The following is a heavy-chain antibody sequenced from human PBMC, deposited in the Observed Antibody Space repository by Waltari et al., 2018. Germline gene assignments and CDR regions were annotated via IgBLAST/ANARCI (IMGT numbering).Heavy chain of an antibody. CDR2: IYYSGST. Sequence: QVQLQESGPGLVKPSETLSLTCTVSGGSISSYYWSWIRQPPGKGLEWIGYIYYSGSTNYNPSLKSRVTIPVDTSKNQFSLKLSSVTAADTAVYYCARSYPYCSSTSCYRGYYYYYYMDVWGKGTTVTISS. V-gene: IGHV4-59*08. CDR3: ARSYPYCSSTSCYRGYYYYYYMDV. J-gene: IGHJ6*03. D-gene: IGHD2-2*02. CDR1: GGSISSYY.